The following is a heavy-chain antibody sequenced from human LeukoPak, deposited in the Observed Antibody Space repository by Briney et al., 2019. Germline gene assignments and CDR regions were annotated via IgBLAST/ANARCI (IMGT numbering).Heavy chain of an antibody. CDR2: INAGNGYT. Sequence: GASVKVSCKASGYTFTSYAMHWVRQAPGQGLEWMGWINAGNGYTKYSQNFQGRVTITRDTSASTAYMELSSLRSEDTAVYYCARDIGKTFDYWGQGTLVTVSS. V-gene: IGHV1-3*01. CDR1: GYTFTSYA. D-gene: IGHD4-23*01. CDR3: ARDIGKTFDY. J-gene: IGHJ4*02.